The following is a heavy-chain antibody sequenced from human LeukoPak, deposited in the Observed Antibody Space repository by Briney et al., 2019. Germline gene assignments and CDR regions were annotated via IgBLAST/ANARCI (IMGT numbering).Heavy chain of an antibody. CDR1: GGSISSSSYY. CDR3: ARAGAGYYYYMDV. Sequence: SETLSLTCTVSGGSISSSSYYWGWIRQPPGKGLEWIGSIYHSGSTYYNPSLKSRVTISVDTSKNQFSLKLSSVTAADTAVYYCARAGAGYYYYMDVWGKGTTVTVSS. V-gene: IGHV4-39*07. CDR2: IYHSGST. J-gene: IGHJ6*03.